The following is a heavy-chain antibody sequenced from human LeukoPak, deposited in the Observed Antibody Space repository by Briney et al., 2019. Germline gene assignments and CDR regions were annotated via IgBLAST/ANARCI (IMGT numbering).Heavy chain of an antibody. CDR3: ARNYYDSSGYCHFDY. V-gene: IGHV3-11*04. J-gene: IGHJ4*02. D-gene: IGHD3-22*01. CDR1: GFTFSDYY. CDR2: ISSSGSTI. Sequence: PGGSLRLSCAASGFTFSDYYMGWIRQAPGKGLEGVSYISSSGSTIYYADSVKGRFTISRDNAKNSLYLQMNSLRAEDTAVYYCARNYYDSSGYCHFDYWGQGTLVTVSS.